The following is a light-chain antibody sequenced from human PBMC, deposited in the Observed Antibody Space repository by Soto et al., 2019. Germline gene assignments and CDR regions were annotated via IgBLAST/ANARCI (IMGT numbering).Light chain of an antibody. CDR3: QQSFSTPPYT. Sequence: DIQMTQSPSSLSASVGDRVTITCRASQSISTYLNWYQQKPGKAPKLLIFAASSFHSGVPSRFSGSGSGTDFTLTITSLQPEDFATYYCQQSFSTPPYTFGQGTKLEMK. CDR2: AAS. CDR1: QSISTY. V-gene: IGKV1-39*01. J-gene: IGKJ2*01.